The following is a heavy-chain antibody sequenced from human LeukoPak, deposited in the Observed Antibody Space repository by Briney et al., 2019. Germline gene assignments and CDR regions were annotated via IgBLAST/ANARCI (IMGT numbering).Heavy chain of an antibody. CDR1: GGSISSYY. V-gene: IGHV4-59*01. CDR3: ARGHLHSWIQLPAKYYYYGMDV. Sequence: SETLSLTCTVSGGSISSYYWSWIRQPPGKGLEWIGYIYYSGSTNYNTSLKSRVTISVDTSKNQFSLKLSSVTAADTAVYYCARGHLHSWIQLPAKYYYYGMDVWGQGTTVTVSS. D-gene: IGHD5-18*01. J-gene: IGHJ6*02. CDR2: IYYSGST.